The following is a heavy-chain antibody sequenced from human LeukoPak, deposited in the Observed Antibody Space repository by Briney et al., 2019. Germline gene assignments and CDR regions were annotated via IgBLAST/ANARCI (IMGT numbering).Heavy chain of an antibody. CDR1: GGTFSSYA. D-gene: IGHD3-10*01. CDR3: ASTPRGLDAFDI. J-gene: IGHJ3*02. V-gene: IGHV1-69*04. CDR2: IIPILGIA. Sequence: ASVKVSCKASGGTFSSYAISWVRQAPGQGLEWMGRIIPILGIANYAQKFQGSVTITADKSTSTAYMELSSLRSEDTAVYYCASTPRGLDAFDIWGQGTMVTVSS.